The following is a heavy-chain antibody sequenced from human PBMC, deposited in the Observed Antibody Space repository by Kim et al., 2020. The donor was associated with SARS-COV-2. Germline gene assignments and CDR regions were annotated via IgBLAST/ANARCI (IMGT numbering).Heavy chain of an antibody. CDR3: ARHRNSGYDLYYFDY. V-gene: IGHV5-10-1*01. J-gene: IGHJ4*02. CDR1: GYSFTTYW. D-gene: IGHD5-12*01. Sequence: GESLKISCQASGYSFTTYWISWVRQMPGKGLEWLGRITPSDSYTYYSPSFQGHVTISADKSSNTAFLQWSSLKASDSAMYYCARHRNSGYDLYYFDYWGQEATVTIS. CDR2: ITPSDSYT.